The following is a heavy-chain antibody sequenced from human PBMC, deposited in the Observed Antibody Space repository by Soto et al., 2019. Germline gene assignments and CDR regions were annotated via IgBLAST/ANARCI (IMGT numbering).Heavy chain of an antibody. CDR1: GFTFSSYA. CDR3: AKGVSQYTPLALFDY. J-gene: IGHJ4*02. V-gene: IGHV3-23*01. Sequence: LRLSCAASGFTFSSYAMSWVRQAPGKGLEWVSTISGSDGRTYSTDSVKGRFTISRDNSRNTAYLQMNSLRVEDTAVYYCAKGVSQYTPLALFDYWGRGTLVTVSS. D-gene: IGHD5-18*01. CDR2: ISGSDGRT.